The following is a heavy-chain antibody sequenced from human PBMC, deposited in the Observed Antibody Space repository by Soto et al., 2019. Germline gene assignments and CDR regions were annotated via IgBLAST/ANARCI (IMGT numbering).Heavy chain of an antibody. V-gene: IGHV3-21*04. D-gene: IGHD6-13*01. Sequence: GGSLRLSCAASGFTFSSYSMNWVRQAPGEGLEWVSSISSSSYIYYADSVKGRFTISRDNAKNTLYLQMNSLRAEDTAVYYGAKLPNRGIAAAGTPFDYWGQGTLVTVSS. CDR3: AKLPNRGIAAAGTPFDY. CDR1: GFTFSSYS. J-gene: IGHJ4*02. CDR2: ISSSSYI.